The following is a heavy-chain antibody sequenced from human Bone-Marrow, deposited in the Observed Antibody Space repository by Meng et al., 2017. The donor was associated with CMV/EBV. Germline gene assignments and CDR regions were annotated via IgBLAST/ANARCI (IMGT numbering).Heavy chain of an antibody. V-gene: IGHV4-59*12. J-gene: IGHJ5*02. CDR1: GGSISSYY. CDR3: ARDLEQWLQGFGP. Sequence: SETLSLTCTVSGGSISSYYWSWIRQPPGKGLEWIGYIYYSGSTNYNPSLKSRVTISVDTSKNQFSLKLSSVTVADTAVYYCARDLEQWLQGFGPWGQGTLVTVSS. CDR2: IYYSGST. D-gene: IGHD6-19*01.